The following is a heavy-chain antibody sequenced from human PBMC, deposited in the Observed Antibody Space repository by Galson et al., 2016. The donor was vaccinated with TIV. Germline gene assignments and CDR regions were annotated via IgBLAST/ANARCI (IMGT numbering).Heavy chain of an antibody. D-gene: IGHD2-8*02. CDR1: GFSFRIYW. CDR2: INSDGTNT. CDR3: ARGPGYCTGGVCYSNWYFDL. Sequence: SLRLSCAASGFSFRIYWMHWVRQAPGKGLVWVSHINSDGTNTNFADSVKGRFDISRDNAKNTLDLQMNGLTADDTAVYYCARGPGYCTGGVCYSNWYFDLWGRGTLVTVSS. V-gene: IGHV3-74*01. J-gene: IGHJ2*01.